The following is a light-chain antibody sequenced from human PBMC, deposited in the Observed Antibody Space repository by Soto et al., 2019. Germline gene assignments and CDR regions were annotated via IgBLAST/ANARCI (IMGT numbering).Light chain of an antibody. Sequence: SVLTQPRSVSGSPGQSVTISCTGTSSDVGGYNYVSWYQQHPGKAPKLMIYDVSKRPSGVPDRFSGSKSGNTASLTISGLQAEDEAHYYCCSYAGRYTYVFGTGTKVTVL. V-gene: IGLV2-11*01. CDR3: CSYAGRYTYV. J-gene: IGLJ1*01. CDR1: SSDVGGYNY. CDR2: DVS.